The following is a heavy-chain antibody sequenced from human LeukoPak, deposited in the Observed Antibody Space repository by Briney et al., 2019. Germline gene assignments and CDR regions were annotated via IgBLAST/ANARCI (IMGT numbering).Heavy chain of an antibody. Sequence: SQTLSLTCAVSGGSISSGGYSWSWIRQPPGKGLEWIGYIYHSGSTYYNPSLKSRVTISVDTSKNQFSLKLSSVTAADTAVYYCARLIVVVPAAIYWFDPWGQGTLVTVSS. V-gene: IGHV4-30-2*01. D-gene: IGHD2-2*02. CDR1: GGSISSGGYS. J-gene: IGHJ5*02. CDR2: IYHSGST. CDR3: ARLIVVVPAAIYWFDP.